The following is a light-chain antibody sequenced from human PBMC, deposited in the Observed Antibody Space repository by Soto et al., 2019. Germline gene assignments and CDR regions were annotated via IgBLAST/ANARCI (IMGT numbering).Light chain of an antibody. CDR3: ALFMGNGISV. J-gene: IGLJ1*01. Sequence: QAVVTQESSFSVSPGGTVTLTCGLISGSVSTANNPNWYQQTPVQAPRTLIYSTSTRSAGVPDRFSGSILGNKAALTITGAQADDESDYYCALFMGNGISVFGTGTKLTV. CDR2: STS. CDR1: SGSVSTANN. V-gene: IGLV8-61*01.